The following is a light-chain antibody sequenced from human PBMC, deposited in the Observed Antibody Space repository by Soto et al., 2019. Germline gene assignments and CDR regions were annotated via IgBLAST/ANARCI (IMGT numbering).Light chain of an antibody. V-gene: IGKV2D-29*01. CDR1: QSLLQSRGKTS. CDR3: LQSVQLPRT. Sequence: EIVLTQTPLSLSVTPGQPASISCKSSQSLLQSRGKTSFNWYLQRPGQPPQLLIFEVSNRFSGVPDRFSGSGSGTDFTLHISRVEAEDVGVYYCLQSVQLPRTFDQGTKVEIK. J-gene: IGKJ1*01. CDR2: EVS.